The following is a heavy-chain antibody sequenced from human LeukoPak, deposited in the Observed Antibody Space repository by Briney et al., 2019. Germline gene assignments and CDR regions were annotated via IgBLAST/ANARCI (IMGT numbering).Heavy chain of an antibody. Sequence: ASVKVSCKASGYTFTSYGISWVRQAPGQGLEWMGWISAYNGNTKYAQKLQGRVTMTTDTSTSTAYMELRSLRSADTAVYYCARDGSGIAVVPADRSRFDPWGQGTLVTVSS. J-gene: IGHJ5*02. CDR3: ARDGSGIAVVPADRSRFDP. V-gene: IGHV1-18*01. CDR1: GYTFTSYG. D-gene: IGHD2-2*01. CDR2: ISAYNGNT.